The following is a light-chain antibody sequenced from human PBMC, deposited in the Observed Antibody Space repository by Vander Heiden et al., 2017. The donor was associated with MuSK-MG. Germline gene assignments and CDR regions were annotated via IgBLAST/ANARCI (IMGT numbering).Light chain of an antibody. Sequence: QSALTQPASVSGSPGQSITISCTGTSSDVGGYNYVSWYQQHPGKAPKLMIYDVINRPSGVSNRFSGSKSGNTASLTISGLQAEDEADYYCSSYTSSSTLDVVFGGGTKLTVL. CDR2: DVI. CDR1: SSDVGGYNY. V-gene: IGLV2-14*01. J-gene: IGLJ2*01. CDR3: SSYTSSSTLDVV.